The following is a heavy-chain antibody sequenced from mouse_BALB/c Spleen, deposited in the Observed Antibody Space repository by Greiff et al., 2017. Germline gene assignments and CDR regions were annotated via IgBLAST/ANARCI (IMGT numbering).Heavy chain of an antibody. J-gene: IGHJ3*01. CDR3: ARGGNYLAWFAY. V-gene: IGHV1-69*01. D-gene: IGHD2-1*01. CDR1: GYTFTDYW. CDR2: IDTSDSYT. Sequence: VQLQQPGAELVMPGASVKMSCKASGYTFTDYWMHWVKQRPGQGLEWIGAIDTSDSYTSYNQKFKGKATLTVDESSSTAYMQLSSLTSEDSAVYYCARGGNYLAWFAYWGQGTLVTVSA.